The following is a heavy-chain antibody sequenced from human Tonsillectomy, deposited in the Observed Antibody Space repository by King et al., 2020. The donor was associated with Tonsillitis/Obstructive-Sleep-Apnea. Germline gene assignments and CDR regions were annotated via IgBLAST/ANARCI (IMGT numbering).Heavy chain of an antibody. CDR1: GGSISSSSYY. J-gene: IGHJ4*02. Sequence: QLQESGPGLVKPSETLSLTCAVSGGSISSSSYYWGWIRQPPGKELGWIGCIYYIGSTHYNPSLKSRVTISVDTSKNQFSLKLSSVTAADTAVYYCARHLYYYDRRIYTLDYWGQGTRVTVSS. V-gene: IGHV4-39*01. CDR3: ARHLYYYDRRIYTLDY. D-gene: IGHD3-22*01. CDR2: IYYIGST.